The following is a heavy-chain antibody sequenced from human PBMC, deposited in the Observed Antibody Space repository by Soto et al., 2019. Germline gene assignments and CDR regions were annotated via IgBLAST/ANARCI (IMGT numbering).Heavy chain of an antibody. CDR1: GFTFSSYW. D-gene: IGHD1-1*01. CDR3: VRDLDWSLDY. J-gene: IGHJ4*02. Sequence: PGRSLRLSCSASGFTFSSYWMHWVRQAPGKGLEWVANIKPDGSEKYYVDSVKGRFTISRDNAKNSLYLEMNSLRAEDTAVYYCVRDLDWSLDYWGQGTLVTVSS. V-gene: IGHV3-7*04. CDR2: IKPDGSEK.